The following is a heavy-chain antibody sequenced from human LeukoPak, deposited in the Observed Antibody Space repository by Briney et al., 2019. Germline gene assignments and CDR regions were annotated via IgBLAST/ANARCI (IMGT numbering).Heavy chain of an antibody. Sequence: PGGSLRLSCAASGFTFSSYWMHWVRQAPGKGLVRVSRINSDGSSTSYADSVKGRFTISRDNAKNTLYLQMNSLRAEDTAVYYCARASGSYSLDYWGQGTLVTVSS. CDR1: GFTFSSYW. CDR3: ARASGSYSLDY. CDR2: INSDGSST. D-gene: IGHD1-26*01. V-gene: IGHV3-74*01. J-gene: IGHJ4*02.